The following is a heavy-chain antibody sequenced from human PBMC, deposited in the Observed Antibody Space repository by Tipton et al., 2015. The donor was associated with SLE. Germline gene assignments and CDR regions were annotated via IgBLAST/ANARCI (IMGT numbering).Heavy chain of an antibody. CDR2: IKQDGSEK. V-gene: IGHV3-7*01. CDR3: ARGAGDGYFDY. D-gene: IGHD2-21*02. J-gene: IGHJ4*02. Sequence: SLRLSCAASGFTFSSYWMSWVRQAPGKGLEWVANIKQDGSEKYYVESVKGRFTISRDNAKNSLYLQMNSLRAEDTAVYYCARGAGDGYFDYWGQGTLVTVSS. CDR1: GFTFSSYW.